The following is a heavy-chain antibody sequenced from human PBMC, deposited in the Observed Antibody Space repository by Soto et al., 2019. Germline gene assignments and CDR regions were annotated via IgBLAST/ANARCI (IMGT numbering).Heavy chain of an antibody. CDR2: IYYSGST. CDR3: ARSYSSYVSDRFDP. Sequence: SETLSLTCTVSGGSISSYYWSWIRQPPGKGLEWIGYIYYSGSTNYNPSLKSRVTISVDTSKNQFSLKLSSVTAADTAVYYCARSYSSYVSDRFDPWGQGTLVTVSS. J-gene: IGHJ5*02. V-gene: IGHV4-59*01. D-gene: IGHD6-6*01. CDR1: GGSISSYY.